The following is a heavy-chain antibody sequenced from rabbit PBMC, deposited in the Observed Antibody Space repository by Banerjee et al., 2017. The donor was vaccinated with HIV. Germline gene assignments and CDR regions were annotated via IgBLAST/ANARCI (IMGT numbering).Heavy chain of an antibody. CDR2: ISTGDGST. CDR1: GFSFSNKYV. V-gene: IGHV1S45*01. Sequence: QEQLGESGGDLVKPEGSLTLTCTASGFSFSNKYVMCWVRQAPGKGLEWIGYISTGDGSTWYASWAKGRFTISKTSTTVTLQMTSLTAADTATYFCARGIDIGTHLDLWGPGTLVTVS. J-gene: IGHJ6*01. CDR3: ARGIDIGTHLDL.